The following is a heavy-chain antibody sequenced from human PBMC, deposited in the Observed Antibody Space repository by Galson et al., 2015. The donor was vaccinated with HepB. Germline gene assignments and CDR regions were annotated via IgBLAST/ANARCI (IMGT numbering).Heavy chain of an antibody. CDR2: IHYSGST. V-gene: IGHV4-59*01. D-gene: IGHD2-15*01. CDR1: GGSLSDSY. CDR3: ARGWGWLPES. J-gene: IGHJ5*02. Sequence: TLSLTCSVSGGSLSDSYWKWIRQPPGEGLEWIGHIHYSGSTNYNPSLKSRVLISIDTSKNQFSLRLSSVTAADTAVDYCARGWGWLPESWGQGTLVTVSS.